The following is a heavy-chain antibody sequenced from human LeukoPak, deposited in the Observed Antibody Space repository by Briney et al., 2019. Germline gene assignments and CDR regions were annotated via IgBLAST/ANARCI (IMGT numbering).Heavy chain of an antibody. V-gene: IGHV4-34*01. CDR1: GGSFSGYY. J-gene: IGHJ3*02. D-gene: IGHD3-9*01. CDR2: TNHSGST. Sequence: SETLSLTCAVYGGSFSGYYWSWIRQPPGKGLGWIGETNHSGSTNYNPSLKSRVTISVDTSKNQFSLKLSSVTAADTAVYYCARRLRYFDWLLYGDDGSRAFDIWGQGTMVTVSS. CDR3: ARRLRYFDWLLYGDDGSRAFDI.